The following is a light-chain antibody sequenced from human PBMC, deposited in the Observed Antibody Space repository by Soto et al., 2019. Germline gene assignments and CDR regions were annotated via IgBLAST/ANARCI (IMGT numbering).Light chain of an antibody. J-gene: IGKJ1*01. V-gene: IGKV3-20*01. CDR1: QSVSSYS. CDR3: QQYGSSGT. CDR2: GAS. Sequence: EIVLTQSPGTLSLSPGERATLSCRASQSVSSYSLAWYQKKPGQAPRLLIYGASRRATGIPDRFSGSGSGTDFTLTISRLEPEDFAVYYCQQYGSSGTFGQGTKVDIK.